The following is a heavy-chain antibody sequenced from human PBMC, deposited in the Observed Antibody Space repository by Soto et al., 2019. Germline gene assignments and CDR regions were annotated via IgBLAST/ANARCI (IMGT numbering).Heavy chain of an antibody. D-gene: IGHD6-6*01. CDR1: GFTFSSYG. CDR3: AKYLYSSSSGFDY. CDR2: ISYDGSNK. Sequence: GGSLRLSCAASGFTFSSYGMHWVRQAPGKGLEWVAVISYDGSNKYYADSVKGRFTISRDNSKNTLYLQMNSLRAEDTAVYYCAKYLYSSSSGFDYWGQGTLVTVSS. J-gene: IGHJ4*02. V-gene: IGHV3-30*18.